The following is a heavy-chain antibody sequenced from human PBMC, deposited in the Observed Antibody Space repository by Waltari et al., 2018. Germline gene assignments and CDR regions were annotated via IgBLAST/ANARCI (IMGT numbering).Heavy chain of an antibody. J-gene: IGHJ4*02. D-gene: IGHD2-15*01. CDR3: ARDRGRGLYLDS. Sequence: QLQLQESGPGLVKPSGTLSLTCVLSGDSVGSNDWLSWVRQSPKKGLGWIGQVHRSGKTNYNPSFASRVIRSLEMSINQFFLKVLSATAADTAVYYCARDRGRGLYLDSWGQGTLVTVSP. CDR2: VHRSGKT. CDR1: GDSVGSNDW. V-gene: IGHV4-4*02.